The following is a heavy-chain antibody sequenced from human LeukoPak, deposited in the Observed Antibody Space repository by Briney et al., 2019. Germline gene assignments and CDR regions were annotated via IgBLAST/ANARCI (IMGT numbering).Heavy chain of an antibody. J-gene: IGHJ4*02. V-gene: IGHV4-34*01. CDR1: GGSFSGYY. D-gene: IGHD6-13*01. CDR3: ARALPRIAAARVFDY. Sequence: SETLSLTCAVYGGSFSGYYWSWIRQPPGKGLEWIGEINHSGSTNYNPSLKSRVTISVDTSKNQFSLKLSSVTAADTAVYYCARALPRIAAARVFDYWGQGTLVTVSS. CDR2: INHSGST.